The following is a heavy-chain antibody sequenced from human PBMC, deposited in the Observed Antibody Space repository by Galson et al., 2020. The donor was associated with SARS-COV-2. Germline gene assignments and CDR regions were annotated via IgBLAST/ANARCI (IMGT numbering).Heavy chain of an antibody. CDR2: IIPILGIA. D-gene: IGHD3-10*01. CDR3: ARAEGSGWFGYGMDV. CDR1: GGTFSSYA. Sequence: GASLKISCKASGGTFSSYAISWVRQAPGQGLEWMGRIIPILGIANYAQKFQGRVTITADKSTSTAYMELSSLRSEDTAGYYCARAEGSGWFGYGMDVWGQGTTVTVSS. V-gene: IGHV1-69*04. J-gene: IGHJ6*02.